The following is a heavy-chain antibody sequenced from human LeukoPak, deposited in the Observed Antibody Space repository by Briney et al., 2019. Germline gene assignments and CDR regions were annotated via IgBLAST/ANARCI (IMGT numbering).Heavy chain of an antibody. CDR1: GFTFSDYY. J-gene: IGHJ4*02. V-gene: IGHV3-11*01. CDR2: ISSSGSTI. D-gene: IGHD2-2*01. Sequence: GGSLRLSCAASGFTFSDYYMSWIRQAPGKGLEWVSYISSSGSTIYYADSVKGRFTISRDNAKNSLYLQMNSLRAEDTAVYYCARIDCSSTSCPNWSFDYWGQGTLVTVSS. CDR3: ARIDCSSTSCPNWSFDY.